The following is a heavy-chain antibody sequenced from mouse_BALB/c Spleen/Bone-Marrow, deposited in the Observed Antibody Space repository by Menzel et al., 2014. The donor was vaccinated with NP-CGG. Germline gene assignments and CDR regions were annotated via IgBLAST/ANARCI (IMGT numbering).Heavy chain of an antibody. CDR3: SRLRMITPYFDV. J-gene: IGHJ1*01. D-gene: IGHD2-4*01. CDR2: ISSSGSYT. V-gene: IGHV5-9-3*01. Sequence: EVKLVESGGGLAKPGGSLQLSCAASGFTFSTYAMSWVRQTPEKRLEWVATISSSGSYTYYPDSVKGRFTISRDNAKNTLYLQMSSLRSEDTAMFYCSRLRMITPYFDVWGAGTTVTVSS. CDR1: GFTFSTYA.